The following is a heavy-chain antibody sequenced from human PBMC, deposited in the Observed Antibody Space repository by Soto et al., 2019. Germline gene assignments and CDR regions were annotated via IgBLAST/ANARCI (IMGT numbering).Heavy chain of an antibody. Sequence: QLQLQESGPGLVKPSETLSLTCTVSGGSISSSSYYWGWIRQPPGKGLEWIGSIYYSGSTYYNPSLKSRVTISVATSKNQFSLKLTSVTAADTAVYYCARRVPRARHFDYWGQGTLVTVSS. CDR2: IYYSGST. CDR1: GGSISSSSYY. V-gene: IGHV4-39*01. D-gene: IGHD6-6*01. CDR3: ARRVPRARHFDY. J-gene: IGHJ4*02.